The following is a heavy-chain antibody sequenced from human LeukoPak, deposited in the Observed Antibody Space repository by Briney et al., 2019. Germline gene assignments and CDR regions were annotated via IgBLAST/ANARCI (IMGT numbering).Heavy chain of an antibody. D-gene: IGHD3-22*01. V-gene: IGHV3-30*18. CDR1: GFIFSSSW. CDR3: AKEVYDSSGYIGY. CDR2: ISYDGSNK. J-gene: IGHJ4*02. Sequence: PGGSLRLSCAASGFIFSSSWMNWVRQAPGKGLEWVAVISYDGSNKYYADSVKGRFTISRDNSKNTLYLQMNSLRAEDTAVYYCAKEVYDSSGYIGYWGQGTLVTVSS.